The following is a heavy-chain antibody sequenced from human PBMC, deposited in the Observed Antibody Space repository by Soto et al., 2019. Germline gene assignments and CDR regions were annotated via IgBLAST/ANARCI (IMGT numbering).Heavy chain of an antibody. V-gene: IGHV1-8*01. CDR1: GYTFTSYD. D-gene: IGHD2-15*01. CDR2: MNPNSGNT. Sequence: ASVKVSCKASGYTFTSYDINWVRQATGQGLEWMGWMNPNSGNTGYAQKFQGRVTMTRNTSISTAYMELSSLRSEDTAVYYCARHVIGYCSGGSCRDAFDIWGQGTMVTVSS. CDR3: ARHVIGYCSGGSCRDAFDI. J-gene: IGHJ3*02.